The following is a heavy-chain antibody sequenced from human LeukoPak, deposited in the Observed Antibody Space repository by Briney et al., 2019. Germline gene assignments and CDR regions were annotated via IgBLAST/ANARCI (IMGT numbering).Heavy chain of an antibody. CDR3: AKGYGIVGATIDY. D-gene: IGHD1-26*01. CDR1: GFTFDDYA. Sequence: PGRSLRLSCAASGFTFDDYAMHWVRQAPGKGLERASGISWNSGSIGYADSVKGRFTISRDNAKNSLYLQMNSLRAEDTALYYCAKGYGIVGATIDYWGQGTLVTVSS. V-gene: IGHV3-9*01. J-gene: IGHJ4*02. CDR2: ISWNSGSI.